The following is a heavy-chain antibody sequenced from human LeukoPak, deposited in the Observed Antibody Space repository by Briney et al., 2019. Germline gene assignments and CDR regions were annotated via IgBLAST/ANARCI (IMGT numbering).Heavy chain of an antibody. V-gene: IGHV4-30-4*08. CDR1: GGSISSGDYY. Sequence: SETLSLTCTVSGGSISSGDYYWSWIRQPPGKGLEWIGYIYYSGSTYYNPSLKSRVTISVDTSKNQFSLKLSSVTAADTAVYYCARAEVVSADGTPKLDYWGQGTLVTVSS. CDR2: IYYSGST. J-gene: IGHJ4*02. CDR3: ARAEVVSADGTPKLDY. D-gene: IGHD6-13*01.